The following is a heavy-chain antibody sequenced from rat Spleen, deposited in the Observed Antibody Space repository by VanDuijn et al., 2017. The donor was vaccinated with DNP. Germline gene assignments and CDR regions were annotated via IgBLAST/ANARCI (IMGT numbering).Heavy chain of an antibody. J-gene: IGHJ1*01. CDR2: INTGSGGT. CDR1: GYTFTTYY. D-gene: IGHD1-4*01. V-gene: IGHV1-43*01. CDR3: ARRRLPYWYFDF. Sequence: QVQLQQSGAELAKPGSSVKISCEASGYTFTTYYITWIKQTTGQGLEYIGYINTGSGGTNLNEKFKGKATLTVDKPPRTAFMQLSSLTPDDSAVYYCARRRLPYWYFDFWGPGTKVTVSS.